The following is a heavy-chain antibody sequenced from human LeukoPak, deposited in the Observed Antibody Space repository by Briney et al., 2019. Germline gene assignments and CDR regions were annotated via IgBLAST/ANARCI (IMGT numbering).Heavy chain of an antibody. J-gene: IGHJ4*02. Sequence: SETLSLTCAVYGGSFSGYYWSCIRHPPGKGLEWIGEINHSGSTKYNPPLKSRVTISVDTSKNQFSLKLSSVTAADTAVYYCARGLAVAGTILDYWGQGTLVTVSS. D-gene: IGHD6-19*01. CDR3: ARGLAVAGTILDY. V-gene: IGHV4-34*01. CDR2: INHSGST. CDR1: GGSFSGYY.